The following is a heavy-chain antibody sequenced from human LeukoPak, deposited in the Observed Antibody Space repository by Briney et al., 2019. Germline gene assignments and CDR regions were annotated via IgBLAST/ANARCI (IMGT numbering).Heavy chain of an antibody. Sequence: SETLSLTCTVSGGSISSYYWSWIRQPPGKGLEWIGYISYSGSTNYNASLKSRVTISVDTSKNQLSLKLSSVTAADTAVYYCARQVVVTAPLGYWGRGTLVTVSS. CDR2: ISYSGST. V-gene: IGHV4-59*08. J-gene: IGHJ4*02. CDR3: ARQVVVTAPLGY. D-gene: IGHD2-21*02. CDR1: GGSISSYY.